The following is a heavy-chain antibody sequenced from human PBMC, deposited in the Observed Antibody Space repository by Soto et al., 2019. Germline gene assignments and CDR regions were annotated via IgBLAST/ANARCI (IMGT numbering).Heavy chain of an antibody. CDR3: AREGGYYDSSGSFDY. D-gene: IGHD3-22*01. CDR2: IIPIFGTA. CDR1: GGTFSSYA. V-gene: IGHV1-69*13. J-gene: IGHJ4*02. Sequence: SVKVSCKASGGTFSSYAISWVRQAPGQGLEWMGGIIPIFGTANYAQKFQGRVTITADESTSTAYMELSSLRSEDTAVYYCAREGGYYDSSGSFDYWGQGTLVTVSS.